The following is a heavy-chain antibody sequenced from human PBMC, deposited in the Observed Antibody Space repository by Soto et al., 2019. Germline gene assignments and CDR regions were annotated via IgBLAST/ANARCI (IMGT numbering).Heavy chain of an antibody. CDR3: ASDWYYMDV. J-gene: IGHJ6*03. Sequence: EVQLVESGGGLVQPGGSLRLSCAASGFTFSSYPMNWVRQAPGKGLEWVSYISSSSSTIYYADSVKGRFTISRDNAKNSWYLQMNSLRAEDTALYYCASDWYYMDVWGKGTTVSVSS. D-gene: IGHD2-21*01. V-gene: IGHV3-48*01. CDR1: GFTFSSYP. CDR2: ISSSSSTI.